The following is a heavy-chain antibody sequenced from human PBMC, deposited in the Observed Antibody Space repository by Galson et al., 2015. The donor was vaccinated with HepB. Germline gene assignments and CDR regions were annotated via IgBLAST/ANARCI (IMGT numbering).Heavy chain of an antibody. D-gene: IGHD3-22*01. CDR2: ISYDGSNK. Sequence: SLRLSCAASGFTFSSYGMHWVRQAPGKGLEWVAVISYDGSNKYYADSVKGRFTISRDNSKNTLYLQMNSLRAEDTAVYYCAKAASSGYYPYTDVWGKGTTVTVSS. CDR3: AKAASSGYYPYTDV. J-gene: IGHJ6*03. V-gene: IGHV3-30*18. CDR1: GFTFSSYG.